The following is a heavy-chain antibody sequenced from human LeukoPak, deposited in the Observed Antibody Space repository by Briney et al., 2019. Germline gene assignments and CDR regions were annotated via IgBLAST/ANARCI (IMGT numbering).Heavy chain of an antibody. D-gene: IGHD3-22*01. J-gene: IGHJ4*02. CDR3: ARSAPLYYYDSSGYYDVPLFDY. CDR2: ISYDGNNK. Sequence: GKSLRLSCAASGFTFSSYPIHWVRQAPGKGLEWVAIISYDGNNKYYADSVKGRFTISRDNSKNTLFLQMNSPRTEDTAVYYCARSAPLYYYDSSGYYDVPLFDYWGQGTLVTVSS. CDR1: GFTFSSYP. V-gene: IGHV3-30*04.